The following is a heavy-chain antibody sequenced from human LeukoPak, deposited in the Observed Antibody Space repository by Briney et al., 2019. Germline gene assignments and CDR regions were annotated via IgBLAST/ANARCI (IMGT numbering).Heavy chain of an antibody. CDR3: ASNTRAYAVLLAY. CDR2: INQDGGQK. J-gene: IGHJ4*02. CDR1: GFTFSSSW. D-gene: IGHD4-17*01. Sequence: GGSLRLSCAASGFTFSSSWMIWARQAPGKGLEWVANINQDGGQKYYLDSVKGRFTISRDNADNSLYLQMDGLRAEDTAVYYCASNTRAYAVLLAYWGQGTLVTVSS. V-gene: IGHV3-7*01.